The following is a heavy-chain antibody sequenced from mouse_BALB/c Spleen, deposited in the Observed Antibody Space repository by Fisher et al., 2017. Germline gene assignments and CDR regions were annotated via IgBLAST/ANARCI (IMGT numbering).Heavy chain of an antibody. CDR3: ARSGGNYAMDY. D-gene: IGHD3-2*02. V-gene: IGHV1-26*01. Sequence: KFKGKATLTVDKSSSTAYMELRSLTSEDSAVYYCARSGGNYAMDYWGQGTSVTVSS. J-gene: IGHJ4*01.